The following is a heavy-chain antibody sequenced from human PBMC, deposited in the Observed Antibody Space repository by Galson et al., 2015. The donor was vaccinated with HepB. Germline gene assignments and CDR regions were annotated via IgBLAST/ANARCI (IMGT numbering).Heavy chain of an antibody. V-gene: IGHV1-18*04. CDR2: ISAYNGHT. CDR1: GYTSTSYS. J-gene: IGHJ4*02. D-gene: IGHD5-12*01. CDR3: GRGGYGGYALDY. Sequence: SVKVSCKASGYTSTSYSISWVRQAPGQGPEWMAWISAYNGHTNYAQKFQGRVTVTTDTSTSTVYMELRSLRADDTAVYYCGRGGYGGYALDYWGQGTLVTVSS.